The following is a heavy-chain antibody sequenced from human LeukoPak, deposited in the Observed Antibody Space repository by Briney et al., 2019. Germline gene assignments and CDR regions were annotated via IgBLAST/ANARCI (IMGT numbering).Heavy chain of an antibody. CDR3: TRVRGYSYGSDY. J-gene: IGHJ4*02. D-gene: IGHD5-18*01. Sequence: SETLSLTCTVSGGSISSSSYYWGWIRQPPGKGLEWIGSIYYSGSTYYNPYLKSQVTISVDTTKHQSSLKLSSVTAADTAVYYCTRVRGYSYGSDYWGQGTLVTVSS. CDR2: IYYSGST. V-gene: IGHV4-39*07. CDR1: GGSISSSSYY.